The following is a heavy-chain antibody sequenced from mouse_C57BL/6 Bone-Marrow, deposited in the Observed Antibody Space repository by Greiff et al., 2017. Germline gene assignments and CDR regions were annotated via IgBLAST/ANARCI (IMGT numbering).Heavy chain of an antibody. CDR1: GYTFTSYW. Sequence: VQLQQPGAELVKPGASVKMSCKASGYTFTSYWITWVKQRPGQGLERIGDIYPGSGSTNYNEKFKSKATLTVVTSSSTAYMQLSSLTSEDSAVYYCARPYYSNYWYFDVWGTGTTVTVSS. CDR3: ARPYYSNYWYFDV. J-gene: IGHJ1*03. D-gene: IGHD2-5*01. V-gene: IGHV1-55*01. CDR2: IYPGSGST.